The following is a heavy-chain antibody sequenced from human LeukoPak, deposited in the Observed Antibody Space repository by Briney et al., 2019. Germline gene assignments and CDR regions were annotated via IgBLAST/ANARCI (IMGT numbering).Heavy chain of an antibody. J-gene: IGHJ4*02. D-gene: IGHD3-9*01. CDR2: INYSGNT. V-gene: IGHV4-59*08. CDR3: ARHGSYDILTGYSYYFDY. Sequence: SETLSLTCTVSGGSISSYYWSWIRQPPGKGLEWIGYINYSGNTNYDPSLKSRVTISVDTSKNQFSLKLSSVTAADTAVYYCARHGSYDILTGYSYYFDYWGQGTLVTVSS. CDR1: GGSISSYY.